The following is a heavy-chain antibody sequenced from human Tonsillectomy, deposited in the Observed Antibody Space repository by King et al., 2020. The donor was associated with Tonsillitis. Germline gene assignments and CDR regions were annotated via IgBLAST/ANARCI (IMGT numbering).Heavy chain of an antibody. D-gene: IGHD6-13*01. CDR2: IYTSGST. CDR1: GGSISSGSYY. Sequence: QLQESGPGLVKPSQTLSLTCTVSGGSISSGSYYWSWIRQPAGKGLEWIGRIYTSGSTNYNPSLKSRVTISVDTSKNQFSLKLSSVTAADTAVYYCAGGWTVAAADPLFFDPWGQGTLVTVSS. J-gene: IGHJ5*02. CDR3: AGGWTVAAADPLFFDP. V-gene: IGHV4-61*02.